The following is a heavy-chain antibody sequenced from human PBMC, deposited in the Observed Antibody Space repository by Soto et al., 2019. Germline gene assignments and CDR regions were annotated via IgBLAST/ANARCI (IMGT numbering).Heavy chain of an antibody. J-gene: IGHJ6*03. Sequence: ASVRVSCKASGYTFTSYAMHWVREAPGQRLEWMGWINAGNGNTKYSQKFQGRVIITRDTSASTAYMDLSSLRSEDTAVYYCARARGSWSGRYYYYYYYMDVWGKGTTVTVSS. D-gene: IGHD3-3*01. CDR2: INAGNGNT. V-gene: IGHV1-3*01. CDR3: ARARGSWSGRYYYYYYYMDV. CDR1: GYTFTSYA.